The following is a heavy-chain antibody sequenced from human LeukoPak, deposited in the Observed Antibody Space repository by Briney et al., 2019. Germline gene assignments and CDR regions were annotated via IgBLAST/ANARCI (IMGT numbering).Heavy chain of an antibody. J-gene: IGHJ5*02. D-gene: IGHD2-15*01. V-gene: IGHV4-39*01. CDR3: ARHEGFIVVVVAATGNGWFDP. Sequence: SETLSLTCTVSGGSISSGGYYWSWIRQYPGKGLEWIGYIYDSGRPYYNPSLKSRVTISVVTSKNQFSLKLSSVTAADTAVYYCARHEGFIVVVVAATGNGWFDPWGQGTLVTVSS. CDR2: IYDSGRP. CDR1: GGSISSGGYY.